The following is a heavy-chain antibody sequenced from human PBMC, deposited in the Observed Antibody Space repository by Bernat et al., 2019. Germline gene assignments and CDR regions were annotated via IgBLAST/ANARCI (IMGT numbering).Heavy chain of an antibody. CDR3: ARVAAAAGTKYYYYYGMDV. D-gene: IGHD6-13*01. CDR1: GFTFSNYA. CDR2: ISGSGGST. V-gene: IGHV3-23*01. Sequence: EVQLLESGGGLAQPGGSLRLSCAASGFTFSNYAMSWVRQAPGKGLEWVSTISGSGGSTYYADSVKGRFTISRDNSKNPLYLQMNSRRAEDTAVYYCARVAAAAGTKYYYYYGMDVWGQGTTVTVSS. J-gene: IGHJ6*02.